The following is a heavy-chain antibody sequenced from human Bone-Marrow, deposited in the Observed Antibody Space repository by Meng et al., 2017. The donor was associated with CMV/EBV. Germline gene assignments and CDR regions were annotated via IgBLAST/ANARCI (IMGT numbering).Heavy chain of an antibody. CDR3: ARLNDPSGRDY. CDR1: GFTFSSYW. D-gene: IGHD2-15*01. J-gene: IGHJ4*02. Sequence: GGSLRLSCAASGFTFSSYWMNWVRQAPGKGLEWVANIKHDGSEKYSVDSVKGRFTISRDNAKNSLYLQMNSLRAEDTAVYYCARLNDPSGRDYWGQGTLVTVSS. CDR2: IKHDGSEK. V-gene: IGHV3-7*01.